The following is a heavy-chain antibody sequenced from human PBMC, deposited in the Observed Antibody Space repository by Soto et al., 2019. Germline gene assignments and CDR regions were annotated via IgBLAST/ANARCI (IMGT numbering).Heavy chain of an antibody. J-gene: IGHJ4*02. D-gene: IGHD6-19*01. CDR1: GYTLTELS. CDR3: ATVTGYSSGWYMYSFDY. V-gene: IGHV1-24*01. CDR2: FDPEDGET. Sequence: ASVKVSCKVSGYTLTELSMHWVRQAPGKGLEWMGGFDPEDGETIYAQKFQGRVTMTEDTSTDTAYMELSSLRSEDTAVYYCATVTGYSSGWYMYSFDYWGQGTLVTVSS.